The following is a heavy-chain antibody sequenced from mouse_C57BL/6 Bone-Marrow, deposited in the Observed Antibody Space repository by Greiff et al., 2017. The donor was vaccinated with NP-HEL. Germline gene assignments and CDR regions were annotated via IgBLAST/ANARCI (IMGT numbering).Heavy chain of an antibody. CDR1: GFTFSSYA. CDR3: ARDRWGYNWYFDV. V-gene: IGHV5-4*01. J-gene: IGHJ1*03. D-gene: IGHD2-2*01. Sequence: EVQLVESGGGLVKPGGSLKLSCAASGFTFSSYAMSWVRQTPEKRLEWVATISDGGSYTYYPDNVKGRFTISRDNAKNNLYLQMSHLKSEDTAMYYCARDRWGYNWYFDVWGTGTTVTVSS. CDR2: ISDGGSYT.